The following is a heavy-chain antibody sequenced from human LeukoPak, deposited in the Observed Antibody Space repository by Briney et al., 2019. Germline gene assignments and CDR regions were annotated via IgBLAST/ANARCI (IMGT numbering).Heavy chain of an antibody. J-gene: IGHJ3*01. CDR1: GFTFSNSW. Sequence: GGSLRLPCAASGFTFSNSWMSWVRQAPGKGLEWVANIKQDGSEKNYVDSVRGRFTISRDNAKNSLYLQMNNLRVEDTAVYYCARELRFAFWGQGTMVTVSS. CDR3: ARELRFAF. CDR2: IKQDGSEK. V-gene: IGHV3-7*03.